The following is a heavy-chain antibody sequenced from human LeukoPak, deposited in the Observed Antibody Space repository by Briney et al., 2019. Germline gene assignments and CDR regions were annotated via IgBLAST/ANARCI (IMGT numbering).Heavy chain of an antibody. J-gene: IGHJ4*02. D-gene: IGHD2-2*01. CDR2: ISGSGGST. CDR3: AKSESDIVVVPADLDY. CDR1: GFTFSSYA. Sequence: GGPLRLSCAASGFTFSSYAMSWVRQAPGKGLEWVSAISGSGGSTYYADSVKGRFTISRDNSKNTLYLQMNSLRAEDTAVYYCAKSESDIVVVPADLDYWGQGTLVTVSS. V-gene: IGHV3-23*01.